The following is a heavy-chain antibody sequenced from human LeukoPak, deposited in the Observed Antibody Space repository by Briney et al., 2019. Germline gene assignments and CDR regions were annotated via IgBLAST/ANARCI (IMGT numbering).Heavy chain of an antibody. J-gene: IGHJ4*02. V-gene: IGHV3-7*01. Sequence: GGSLRLSCAASGFTFSSYWMSWVRQAPGKGLEWVANIKQDGSEKYYVDSVKGRFTISRDNPKNSLYLQINNLRAEDTAVYYCGRLAHNAWYAIDFWGQGTLVTVSS. D-gene: IGHD2-2*01. CDR3: GRLAHNAWYAIDF. CDR2: IKQDGSEK. CDR1: GFTFSSYW.